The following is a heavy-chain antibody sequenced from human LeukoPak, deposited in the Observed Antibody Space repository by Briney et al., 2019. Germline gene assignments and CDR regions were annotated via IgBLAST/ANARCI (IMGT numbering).Heavy chain of an antibody. CDR2: IYYSGGT. CDR1: GGSISSSSYY. V-gene: IGHV4-39*01. Sequence: SETLSLTCTVSGGSISSSSYYWGWIRQPPGKGLEWIGSIYYSGGTYYNPSLKSRVTISVDTSKNQFSLKLSSVTAADTAVYYCARLLLWFGESRTFDYWGQGTLVTVSS. CDR3: ARLLLWFGESRTFDY. J-gene: IGHJ4*02. D-gene: IGHD3-10*01.